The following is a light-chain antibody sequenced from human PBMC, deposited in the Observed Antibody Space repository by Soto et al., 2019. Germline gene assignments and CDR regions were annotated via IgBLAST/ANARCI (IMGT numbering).Light chain of an antibody. J-gene: IGKJ4*01. Sequence: DIHITHSPSSLSSSVVYRVTITCLASQSISSYLNWYQQKPGKAPNLLIYDASTLHSGVPSRFSGGGSGTDFTLTISSLQPEDFATYYCQQVNVYPSTFGGGTKVDIK. V-gene: IGKV1-39*01. CDR2: DAS. CDR1: QSISSY. CDR3: QQVNVYPST.